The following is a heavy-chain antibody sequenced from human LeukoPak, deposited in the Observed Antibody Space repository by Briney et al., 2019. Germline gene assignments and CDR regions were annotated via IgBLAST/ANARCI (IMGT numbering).Heavy chain of an antibody. CDR1: GGVFTTYA. J-gene: IGHJ4*02. D-gene: IGHD3-22*01. CDR3: AGINDSSGYHPKYYFDY. Sequence: SVKVSCKASGGVFTTYAISWVRQAPGQGLEWMGGIIPFLGTTNYAQKFQGRVTITADESTSTAYTELSSLRSEDTAVYYCAGINDSSGYHPKYYFDYWGQGTLVTVSS. V-gene: IGHV1-69*13. CDR2: IIPFLGTT.